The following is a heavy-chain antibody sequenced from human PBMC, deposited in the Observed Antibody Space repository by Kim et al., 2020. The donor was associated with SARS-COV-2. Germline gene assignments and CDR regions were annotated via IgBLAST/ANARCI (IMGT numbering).Heavy chain of an antibody. V-gene: IGHV7-4-1*02. J-gene: IGHJ6*02. CDR3: ARDRTFMVRGVIPYDYYGMDV. CDR1: GYTFTSYA. CDR2: INTNTGNP. D-gene: IGHD3-10*01. Sequence: ASVKVSCKASGYTFTSYAMNWVRQAPGQGLEWMGWINTNTGNPTYAQGFTGRFVFSLDTSVSTAYLQISSLKAEDTAVYYCARDRTFMVRGVIPYDYYGMDVWGQGTTVTVSS.